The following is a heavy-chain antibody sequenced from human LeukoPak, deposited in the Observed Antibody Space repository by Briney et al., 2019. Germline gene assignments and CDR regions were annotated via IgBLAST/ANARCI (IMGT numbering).Heavy chain of an antibody. CDR2: IYSGGAT. CDR3: ARGLFSGPDDY. V-gene: IGHV3-53*01. Sequence: GGSLRLSCAVSEFSVSSNYMNWVRQAPGKGLEWVSVIYSGGATYYADSVRGRFTISRDNSKNMVSLQMTSLGAEDTAVYYCARGLFSGPDDYWGLGTLVTVSS. CDR1: EFSVSSNY. J-gene: IGHJ4*02. D-gene: IGHD2-21*01.